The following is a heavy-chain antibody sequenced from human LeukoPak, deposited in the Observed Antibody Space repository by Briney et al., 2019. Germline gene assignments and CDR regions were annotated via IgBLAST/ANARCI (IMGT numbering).Heavy chain of an antibody. Sequence: ASVKVSYKASGYTFTNYYMHWVRQAPGQGLEWMGIINPSGGSTSYAQRLQGRVSMTSDTSTSTVYMELSSLRSEDTAVYYCARVGGLGSSSISRSYYYMDVWGKGTTVTVSS. D-gene: IGHD2-2*01. CDR2: INPSGGST. CDR3: ARVGGLGSSSISRSYYYMDV. J-gene: IGHJ6*03. CDR1: GYTFTNYY. V-gene: IGHV1-46*01.